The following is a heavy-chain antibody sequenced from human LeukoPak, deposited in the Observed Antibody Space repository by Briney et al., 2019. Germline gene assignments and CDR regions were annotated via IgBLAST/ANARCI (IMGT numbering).Heavy chain of an antibody. CDR3: ARGSSISIYYFDY. CDR2: IYYSGST. CDR1: GGSISSYY. V-gene: IGHV4-59*01. J-gene: IGHJ4*02. D-gene: IGHD2-2*01. Sequence: PSETLSLTCTVSGGSISSYYWSWIRQPPGKGLEWIGYIYYSGSTNYNPSLKSRVTISVDTSKNQFSLKLSSVTAADTAVYYCARGSSISIYYFDYWGQGTLVTVSS.